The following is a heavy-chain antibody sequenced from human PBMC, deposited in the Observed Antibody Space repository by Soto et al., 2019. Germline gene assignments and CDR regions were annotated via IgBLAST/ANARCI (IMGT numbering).Heavy chain of an antibody. CDR1: GFTFTNFW. Sequence: PGGSLGLSCVASGFTFTNFWMTWVRQAPGKGLEWVANINKDGSEKSYVDSVKGRFTISRDNADNSVYLQMNSLRAEDTALYYCGRDEVRNGVGVWGQGTTVTVSS. J-gene: IGHJ6*02. CDR3: GRDEVRNGVGV. V-gene: IGHV3-7*01. CDR2: INKDGSEK.